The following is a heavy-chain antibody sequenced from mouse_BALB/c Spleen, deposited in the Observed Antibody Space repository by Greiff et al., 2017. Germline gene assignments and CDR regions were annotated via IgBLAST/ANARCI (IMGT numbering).Heavy chain of an antibody. CDR3: ARYGYEAWFAY. CDR1: GFSLTSYG. CDR2: IWAGGST. J-gene: IGHJ3*01. D-gene: IGHD2-2*01. V-gene: IGHV2-9*02. Sequence: VNLVESGPGLVAPSQSLSITCTVPGFSLTSYGVHWVRQPPGKGLEWLGVIWAGGSTNYNSALMSRLSISKDNSKGQVFLKMNSLQTDDTAMYYCARYGYEAWFAYWGQGTLVTVSA.